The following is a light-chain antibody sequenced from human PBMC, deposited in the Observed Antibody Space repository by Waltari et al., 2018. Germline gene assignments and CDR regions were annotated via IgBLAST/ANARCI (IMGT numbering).Light chain of an antibody. CDR2: EAS. V-gene: IGKV1-39*01. CDR3: QQSFSTPRT. J-gene: IGKJ4*01. CDR1: QIIRTY. Sequence: DIQMTQSPSSLSASVGDRISIPCRASQIIRTYLNWYQQKPGKAPKILISEASTLRGEVPSRFSGSGSGTDFTLTISNLQPEDFATYYCQQSFSTPRTFGGGTRVEIK.